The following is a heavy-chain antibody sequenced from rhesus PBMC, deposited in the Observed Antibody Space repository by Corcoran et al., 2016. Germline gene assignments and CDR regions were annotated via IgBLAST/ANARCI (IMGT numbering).Heavy chain of an antibody. D-gene: IGHD2-33*01. CDR1: GGSISDAYF. J-gene: IGHJ5-1*01. CDR2: IYGGGGTT. CDR3: WLDQFDV. Sequence: QVPLQASGPGLVKPLETLSLTCAVSGGSISDAYFWSWVRQPPGKGLEWIGYIYGGGGTTSYDTTLKNRVSMSKDTSKNQFSLKLTSVTAADTAVYYCWLDQFDVWGAGILVTVSS. V-gene: IGHV4-106*01.